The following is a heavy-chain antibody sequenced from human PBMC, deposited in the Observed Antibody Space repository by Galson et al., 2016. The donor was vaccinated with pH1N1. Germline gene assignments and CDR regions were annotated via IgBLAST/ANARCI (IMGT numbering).Heavy chain of an antibody. CDR1: GGPFSAYY. CDR2: ISHSEKT. CDR3: AADYSSSWYDPFDF. J-gene: IGHJ4*02. Sequence: SETLSLTCAVYGGPFSAYYWSWVRQPPGKGLEWIGEISHSEKTNYNPSLKSRVTISGDTSKKQFSLRLSSVTAADTAVYYCAADYSSSWYDPFDFWGLGTLVIVSS. D-gene: IGHD6-13*01. V-gene: IGHV4-34*01.